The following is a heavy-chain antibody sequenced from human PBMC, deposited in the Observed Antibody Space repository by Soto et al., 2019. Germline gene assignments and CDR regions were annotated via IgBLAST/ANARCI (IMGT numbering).Heavy chain of an antibody. CDR1: GGSISSGGFY. D-gene: IGHD5-12*01. J-gene: IGHJ3*02. CDR3: ARDESATDAFDI. CDR2: ISYSGTT. V-gene: IGHV4-31*03. Sequence: QVQLQESGPGLVKPSPPLSLTCTVSGGSISSGGFYWSWIRQNPGKGLAWIGDISYSGTTKYNPSLKSRLTISVDTSKNQFSLELNSMTAADTAVYYCARDESATDAFDIWGQGTMVTVSS.